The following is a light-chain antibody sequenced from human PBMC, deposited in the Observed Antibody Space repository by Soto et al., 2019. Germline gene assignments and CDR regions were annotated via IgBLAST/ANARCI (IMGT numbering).Light chain of an antibody. J-gene: IGKJ5*01. Sequence: EIVFTQSPGTLSLSPGERATLSCRASQSVSSSYLAWYQQKPGQAPRLLIYAASSRATGIPDRFSGSGSGTDFTLTISRLEPEDFAVYYCQQYSSSPSITFGQGTRLE. CDR2: AAS. V-gene: IGKV3-20*01. CDR3: QQYSSSPSIT. CDR1: QSVSSSY.